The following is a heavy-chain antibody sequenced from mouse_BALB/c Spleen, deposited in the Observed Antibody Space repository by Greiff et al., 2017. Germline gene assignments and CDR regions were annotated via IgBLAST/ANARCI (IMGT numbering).Heavy chain of an antibody. CDR2: ILAGGST. CDR1: GFSLTSYG. CDR3: ARDRPYYFDY. Sequence: VKLQESGPGLVAPSQSLSITCTVSGFSLTSYGVHWVRQPPGKGLEWLGVILAGGSTNYNSALMSRLSISKDNSKSQVFLKMNSLQTADTAMYYCARDRPYYFDYWGQGTTLTVSS. J-gene: IGHJ2*01. V-gene: IGHV2-9*02.